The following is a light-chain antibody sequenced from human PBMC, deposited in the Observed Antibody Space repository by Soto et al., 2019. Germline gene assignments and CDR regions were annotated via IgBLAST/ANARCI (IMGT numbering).Light chain of an antibody. V-gene: IGLV2-23*02. Sequence: QSALTQPASVSGSPGQSVTISCTGTSSDVGGYDLVSWYQHHPGKAPQLVLYEVNKRPSGVSDRLSGSTSGNTASLTISGLQAEDEADYYCCSYAGSNTYVFGSGTKLTVL. J-gene: IGLJ1*01. CDR2: EVN. CDR3: CSYAGSNTYV. CDR1: SSDVGGYDL.